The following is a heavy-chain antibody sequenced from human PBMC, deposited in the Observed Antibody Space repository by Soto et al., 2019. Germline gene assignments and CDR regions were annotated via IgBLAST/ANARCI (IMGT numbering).Heavy chain of an antibody. CDR3: ARKNTVTTYINYYGMDV. Sequence: GASVKVSCKASGVTFSSYAISWVRQAPGQGLEWMGGIIPIFGTANYAQKFQGRVTITADESTSTAYMELSSLRSEDTAVYYCARKNTVTTYINYYGMDVWGQGTTVTVSS. J-gene: IGHJ6*02. D-gene: IGHD4-17*01. CDR1: GVTFSSYA. V-gene: IGHV1-69*13. CDR2: IIPIFGTA.